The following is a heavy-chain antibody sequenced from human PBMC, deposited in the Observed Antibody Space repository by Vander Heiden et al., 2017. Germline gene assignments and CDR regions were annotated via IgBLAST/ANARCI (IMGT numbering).Heavy chain of an antibody. J-gene: IGHJ4*02. V-gene: IGHV3-23*01. CDR1: GFIFSSYA. CDR2: ISGSGAST. CDR3: AKSQGYSSSSVDY. D-gene: IGHD6-6*01. Sequence: EVQLLESGGGLVQPGGSLRLSCAGSGFIFSSYAMSWVRQAPGKGLEWVSVISGSGASTYYADSVTGRFTISRDNSKNTIYLQMNSLRAEDTAVYYGAKSQGYSSSSVDYWGQGTLVTVSS.